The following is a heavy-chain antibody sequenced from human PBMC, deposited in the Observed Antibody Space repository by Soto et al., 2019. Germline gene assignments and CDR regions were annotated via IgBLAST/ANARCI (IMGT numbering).Heavy chain of an antibody. CDR1: GGSISSGGYY. J-gene: IGHJ6*02. D-gene: IGHD6-6*01. CDR2: IYYSGST. Sequence: NPSETLSLTCTVSGGSISSGGYYWSWIRQHPGKGLEWIGYIYYSGSTYYNPSLKSRVTISVDTSKNQFSLKLSSVTAADTAVYYCARETGGSSSSEGLGKGDYYYGMDVWGQGTTVTVSS. CDR3: ARETGGSSSSEGLGKGDYYYGMDV. V-gene: IGHV4-31*03.